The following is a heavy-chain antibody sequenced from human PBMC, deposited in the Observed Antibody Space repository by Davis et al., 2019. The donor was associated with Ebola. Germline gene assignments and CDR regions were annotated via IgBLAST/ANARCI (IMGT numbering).Heavy chain of an antibody. CDR2: IYHSGST. J-gene: IGHJ5*02. Sequence: SETLSLTCAVSGGSMSSGAYSWSWIRQPPGKGLEWIGYIYHSGSTDYNSSLKRRVTISLDRSRNQFSLKLNSVTAADTAVYYCARDPWGSGGGPLDPWGQGTLVTVSS. D-gene: IGHD3-16*01. V-gene: IGHV4-30-2*01. CDR3: ARDPWGSGGGPLDP. CDR1: GGSMSSGAYS.